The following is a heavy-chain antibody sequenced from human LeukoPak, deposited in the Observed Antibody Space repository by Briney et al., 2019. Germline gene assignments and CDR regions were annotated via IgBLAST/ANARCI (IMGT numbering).Heavy chain of an antibody. V-gene: IGHV4-59*12. CDR1: GVSITSYY. Sequence: SETLSLTCTVSGVSITSYYWNWIRQPPGKGLEWIGYIYYSGSTVYNPSLKSRVTISVDTSRNQFSLKLSSVTAADTAVYYCAREGDYYYYMDVWGKGTTVTVSS. CDR3: AREGDYYYYMDV. J-gene: IGHJ6*03. CDR2: IYYSGST.